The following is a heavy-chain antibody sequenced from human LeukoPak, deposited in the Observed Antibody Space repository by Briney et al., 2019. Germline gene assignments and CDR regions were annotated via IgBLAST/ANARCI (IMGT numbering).Heavy chain of an antibody. D-gene: IGHD6-13*01. CDR3: ARHDIRGTHSSSWYLLFDY. V-gene: IGHV4-59*08. J-gene: IGHJ4*02. CDR2: IYYSGST. CDR1: GGSISSYY. Sequence: PSETLSLTCTISGGSISSYYWSWIRQPPGKGLEWIGYIYYSGSTNYNPPLKSRVTISVDTSKNQFSLKLSSVTAADTAVYYCARHDIRGTHSSSWYLLFDYWGQGTLVTFSS.